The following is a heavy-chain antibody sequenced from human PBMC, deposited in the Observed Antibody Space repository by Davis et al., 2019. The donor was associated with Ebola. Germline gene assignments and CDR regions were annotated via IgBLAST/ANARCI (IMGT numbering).Heavy chain of an antibody. CDR3: ARARRYYDSSGYYSW. Sequence: SETLSLTCTVSGGSVSNYYWSWIRQPPGKGLEWIGYIYYSGSTNYNPSLKSRVTISVDTSKNQFSLKLSSVTAADTAVYYCARARRYYDSSGYYSWWGQGSLVTVSS. J-gene: IGHJ4*02. CDR1: GGSVSNYY. V-gene: IGHV4-59*02. CDR2: IYYSGST. D-gene: IGHD3-22*01.